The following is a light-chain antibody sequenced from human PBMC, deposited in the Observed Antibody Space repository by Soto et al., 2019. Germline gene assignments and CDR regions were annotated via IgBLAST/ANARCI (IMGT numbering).Light chain of an antibody. CDR2: GAF. CDR3: QQRNIWPPVT. Sequence: SVWPLSPATLSFAPGERATVSCRASPSVTNYLAWYKQKPGQAPRLLIYGAFNRATGIPARFSGSGSGTDFTLTISSLEPEDFAVYYCQQRNIWPPVTFGQGTRLEIK. CDR1: PSVTNY. J-gene: IGKJ5*01. V-gene: IGKV3-11*01.